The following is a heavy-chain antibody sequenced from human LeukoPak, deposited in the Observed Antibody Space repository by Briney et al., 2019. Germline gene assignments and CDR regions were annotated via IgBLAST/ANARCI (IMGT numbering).Heavy chain of an antibody. CDR2: INHSGST. Sequence: SEILSLTCAVYGGSFSGYYWSWIRQPPGKGLEWIGEINHSGSTNYNPSLKSRVTISVDTSKNQFSLKLSSVTAADTAVYYCARDLPSGDFWSGYYADYDAFDIWGQGTMVTVSS. J-gene: IGHJ3*02. V-gene: IGHV4-34*01. CDR1: GGSFSGYY. CDR3: ARDLPSGDFWSGYYADYDAFDI. D-gene: IGHD3-3*01.